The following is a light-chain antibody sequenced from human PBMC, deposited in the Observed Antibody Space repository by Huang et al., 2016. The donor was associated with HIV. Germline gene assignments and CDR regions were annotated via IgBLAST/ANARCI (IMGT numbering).Light chain of an antibody. Sequence: VVLTQSPLYLSFTLGQPASISCRSSQSLIHRNGNTYLNWFQQRPGQAPRRLISQVSRRDSGVPDRFSGSGSGTDFTLKISRVEAEDVGVYYCMQGTHLFTFGGGTRVDIK. V-gene: IGKV2-30*02. J-gene: IGKJ4*01. CDR1: QSLIHRNGNTY. CDR2: QVS. CDR3: MQGTHLFT.